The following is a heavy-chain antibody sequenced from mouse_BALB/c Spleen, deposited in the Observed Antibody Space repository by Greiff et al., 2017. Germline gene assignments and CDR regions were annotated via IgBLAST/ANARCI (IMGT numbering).Heavy chain of an antibody. V-gene: IGHV5-4*02. Sequence: EVHLVESGGGLVKPGGSLKLSCAASGFTFSDYYMYWVRQTPEKRLEWVATISDGGSYTYYPDSVKGRFTISRDNAKNNLYLQMSSLKPEDTAMYYCARESTTAGDYAMDYWGQGTSVTVSS. CDR2: ISDGGSYT. CDR3: ARESTTAGDYAMDY. D-gene: IGHD1-2*01. J-gene: IGHJ4*01. CDR1: GFTFSDYY.